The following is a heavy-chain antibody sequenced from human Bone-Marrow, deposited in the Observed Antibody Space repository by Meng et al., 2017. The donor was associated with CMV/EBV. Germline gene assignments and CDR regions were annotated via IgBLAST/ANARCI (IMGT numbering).Heavy chain of an antibody. J-gene: IGHJ4*02. CDR2: IYYSGST. CDR3: ASHRRIAAAIIL. CDR1: GFTFSSYW. Sequence: GSLRLSCAASGFTFSSYWMHWVRQAPGKGLEWIGYIYYSGSTNYNPSLKSRVTISVDTSKNQFSLKLSSVTAADTAVYYCASHRRIAAAIILWGQGTLVTVSS. D-gene: IGHD6-13*01. V-gene: IGHV4-59*01.